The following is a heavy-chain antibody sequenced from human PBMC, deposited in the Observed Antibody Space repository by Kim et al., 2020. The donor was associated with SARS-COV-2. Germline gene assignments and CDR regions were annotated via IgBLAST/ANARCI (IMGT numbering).Heavy chain of an antibody. Sequence: GGSLRLSCAASGVSFHSYAMTWVRQAPGKGLDWVSIIHSAGSTDYADSVKGRFTISRDDSKKTLYLQMNNLRAEDTAIYYCGKGASWDYKYGINVWGQGTTVTVSS. CDR1: GVSFHSYA. D-gene: IGHD2-2*01. CDR2: IHSAGST. CDR3: GKGASWDYKYGINV. J-gene: IGHJ6*02. V-gene: IGHV3-23*03.